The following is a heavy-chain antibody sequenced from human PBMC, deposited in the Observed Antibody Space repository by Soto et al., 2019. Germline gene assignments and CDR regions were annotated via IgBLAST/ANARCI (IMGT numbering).Heavy chain of an antibody. Sequence: SETLSLTCTVSGGSISSSSYYWGWIRQPPGKGPEWIGSIYYSGSTYYNPSLKSRVTISVDTSKNQFSLKLSSVTAADTAVYNCARYLWGPKYYYYYGMDVWGQGTTVTVSS. J-gene: IGHJ6*02. CDR2: IYYSGST. V-gene: IGHV4-39*01. CDR3: ARYLWGPKYYYYYGMDV. D-gene: IGHD3-10*01. CDR1: GGSISSSSYY.